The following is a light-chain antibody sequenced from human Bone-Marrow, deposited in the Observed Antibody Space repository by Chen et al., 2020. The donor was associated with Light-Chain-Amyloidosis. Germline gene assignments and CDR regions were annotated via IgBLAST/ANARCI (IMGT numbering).Light chain of an antibody. CDR2: EVT. V-gene: IGLV2-14*01. Sequence: QSALTQPASVSGSPGQSITISCTGTSSDVGGDNHVSWYQQHSDKAPKLMIYEVTNRPSWVPYRFSGSRSDNTASLTISGLQTEDEADYYGSSYTITNTLVFGSGTRVTVL. J-gene: IGLJ1*01. CDR3: SSYTITNTLV. CDR1: SSDVGGDNH.